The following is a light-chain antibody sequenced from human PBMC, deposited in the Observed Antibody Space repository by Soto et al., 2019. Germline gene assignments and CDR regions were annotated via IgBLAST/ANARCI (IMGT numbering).Light chain of an antibody. CDR3: GTWDDSLRAGV. Sequence: QSVLTQPPSVSAAPGQKVTISCSGSNSTIENNYVSWYQQLPGTAPKLLIYDNNKRPSGIPDRFSGSKSGTSATLGITGLQTGDEADYYCGTWDDSLRAGVFGGGTKLTVL. V-gene: IGLV1-51*01. CDR2: DNN. CDR1: NSTIENNY. J-gene: IGLJ3*02.